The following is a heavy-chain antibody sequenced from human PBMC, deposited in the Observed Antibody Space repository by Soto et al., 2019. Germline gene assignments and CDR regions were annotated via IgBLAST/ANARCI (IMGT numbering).Heavy chain of an antibody. CDR3: ARSVEWLASFDY. CDR2: MNPNSGNT. Sequence: QVQLVQSGAEVKKPGASVKVSCKASGYTFTSYDINWVRQATGQGLEWMGWMNPNSGNTGYAHKFQGRVTMTRNTSISTAYMELSSLRSDDTAVYYCARSVEWLASFDYWGQGTLVTDSS. V-gene: IGHV1-8*01. D-gene: IGHD6-19*01. CDR1: GYTFTSYD. J-gene: IGHJ4*02.